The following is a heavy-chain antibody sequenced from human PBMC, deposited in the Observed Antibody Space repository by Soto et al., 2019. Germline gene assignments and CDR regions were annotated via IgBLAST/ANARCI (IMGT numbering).Heavy chain of an antibody. Sequence: GGSLRLSCAASGFTFSSYAMHWVRQAPGKGLEWVAVISYDGSNKYYADSVKGRFTISRDNSKNTLYLQMNSLRAEDTAVYYCAGQYSSSPGIGGYYGMDVWGQGTTVTVSS. V-gene: IGHV3-30-3*01. J-gene: IGHJ6*02. D-gene: IGHD6-6*01. CDR2: ISYDGSNK. CDR3: AGQYSSSPGIGGYYGMDV. CDR1: GFTFSSYA.